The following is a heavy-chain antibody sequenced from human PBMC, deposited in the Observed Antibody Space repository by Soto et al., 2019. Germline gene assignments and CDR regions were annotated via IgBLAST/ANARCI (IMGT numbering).Heavy chain of an antibody. CDR2: ISGSGGST. Sequence: VGSTMLSSGASGFTFTRYSMSLIRPAPGKGLEWVSSISGSGGSTYYADSVKGRFSISRDNSKNTLKLQMNSLRAEDTAVYYCALAPNSAAMRYYFDYWGQGALVTVSS. CDR1: GFTFTRYS. D-gene: IGHD2-2*01. V-gene: IGHV3-23*01. J-gene: IGHJ4*02. CDR3: ALAPNSAAMRYYFDY.